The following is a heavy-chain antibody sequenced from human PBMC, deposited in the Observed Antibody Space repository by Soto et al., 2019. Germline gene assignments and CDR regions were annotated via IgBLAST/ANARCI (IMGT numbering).Heavy chain of an antibody. D-gene: IGHD3-22*01. CDR1: GYTFTSYG. CDR2: ISAYNGNT. J-gene: IGHJ4*02. V-gene: IGHV1-18*01. CDR3: ASAGSSGYYLDY. Sequence: QVQLVQSGSEVKKPGASVKVSCKASGYTFTSYGISWVRQAPGQVLEWMGWISAYNGNTNYAQNLQGRVTMTTDRSTSTAYMELRSLRSDDTAVYYCASAGSSGYYLDYWGQGTLVTVAS.